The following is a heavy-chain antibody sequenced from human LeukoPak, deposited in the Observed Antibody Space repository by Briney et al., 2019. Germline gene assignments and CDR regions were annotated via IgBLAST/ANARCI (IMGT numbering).Heavy chain of an antibody. CDR2: IYTSGST. CDR3: ARGRGSYYGY. D-gene: IGHD1-26*01. CDR1: GGSISSGSYY. V-gene: IGHV4-61*02. Sequence: PSQTLSLTCTVSGGSISSGSYYWSWIRQPAGKGLEWIGRIYTSGSTNYNPSLKSRVTISVDTSKNQSSLKLSSVTAADTAVYYCARGRGSYYGYWGQGTLVTVSS. J-gene: IGHJ4*02.